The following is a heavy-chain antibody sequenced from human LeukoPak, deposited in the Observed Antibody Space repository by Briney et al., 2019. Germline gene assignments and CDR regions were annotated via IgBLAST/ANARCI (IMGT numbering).Heavy chain of an antibody. CDR2: IYPGDSDA. CDR3: ARQKDFSGSWHTNGGVFDY. J-gene: IGHJ4*02. V-gene: IGHV5-51*01. Sequence: GESLKVSCKGSGYSFTSYWIGWVRQMPGKGLEWMGIIYPGDSDARHSPSFQGQVTISVDNSISTAYLQWSSLKASDTAMYYCARQKDFSGSWHTNGGVFDYWGQGTLVTVSS. CDR1: GYSFTSYW. D-gene: IGHD1-26*01.